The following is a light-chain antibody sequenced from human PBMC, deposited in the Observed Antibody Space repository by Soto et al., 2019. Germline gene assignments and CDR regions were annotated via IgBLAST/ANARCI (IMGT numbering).Light chain of an antibody. Sequence: QSVLTQPASVSGSPGHSIAISCTGTSSDVGGYNYVSWYQQHPGKAPKLMVYDVSNRPSGVSNRFSGSKPGNTASLTISGLQAEDEADYYCSSYTSSSTYVFGTGTRSPS. V-gene: IGLV2-14*01. CDR2: DVS. CDR1: SSDVGGYNY. CDR3: SSYTSSSTYV. J-gene: IGLJ1*01.